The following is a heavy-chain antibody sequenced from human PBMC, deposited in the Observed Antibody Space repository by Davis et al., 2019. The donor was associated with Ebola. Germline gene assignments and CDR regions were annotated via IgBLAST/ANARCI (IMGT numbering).Heavy chain of an antibody. V-gene: IGHV4-39*07. CDR1: GGSVNGTAYY. Sequence: PSETLSLTCAVSGGSVNGTAYYWGWIRQPPGKGLEWIGNLFHNGISYYNPSLKSRVSISIDTSKNQFSLTLNSVTAADSGVYYCARAVVVVATYYYALDVWGQGTTVTVSS. CDR3: ARAVVVVATYYYALDV. J-gene: IGHJ6*02. CDR2: LFHNGIS. D-gene: IGHD2-15*01.